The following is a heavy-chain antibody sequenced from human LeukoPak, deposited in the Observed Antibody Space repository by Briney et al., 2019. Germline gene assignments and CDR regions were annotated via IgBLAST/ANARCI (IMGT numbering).Heavy chain of an antibody. J-gene: IGHJ4*02. CDR2: ISSRGITI. CDR3: AREGRDGYNLDY. V-gene: IGHV3-48*03. CDR1: GFTFSSFE. D-gene: IGHD5-24*01. Sequence: QTGGSLRLSCAASGFTFSSFEMYWVRQAPGKGLEWVSYISSRGITIYYGDSVKGRFTISRDNAKNSLYLQMNSLRAEDTAVYYCAREGRDGYNLDYWGQGTLVTVSS.